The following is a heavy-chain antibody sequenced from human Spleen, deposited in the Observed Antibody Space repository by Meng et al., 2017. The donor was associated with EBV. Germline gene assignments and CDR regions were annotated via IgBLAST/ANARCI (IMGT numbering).Heavy chain of an antibody. CDR3: ARLATSLAATGTA. CDR2: INTNTGNP. CDR1: ASTLTTIA. J-gene: IGHJ4*02. V-gene: IGHV7-4-1*02. Sequence: LPLVQSGYELKNPGASVKVPSMASASTLTTIALNWVRPAPGQGLEWMGWINTNTGNPTYAQGFTGRFVFSLDTSLSTTYLQISSLKAEDTAIYYCARLATSLAATGTAWGQGTLVTVSS. D-gene: IGHD6-13*01.